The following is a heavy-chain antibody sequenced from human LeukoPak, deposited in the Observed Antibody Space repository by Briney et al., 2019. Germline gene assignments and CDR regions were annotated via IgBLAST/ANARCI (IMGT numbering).Heavy chain of an antibody. J-gene: IGHJ5*02. CDR2: ISSSSSYI. D-gene: IGHD3-16*01. CDR3: AGVKNYANWFDP. V-gene: IGHV3-21*01. Sequence: GGSLRLSCAASGFTFSSYSMNWVRQAPGKGLEWVSSISSSSSYIYYADSVKGRFTISRDNAKNSLYLQMNSLRAEDTAVYYCAGVKNYANWFDPWGQGTLVTVSS. CDR1: GFTFSSYS.